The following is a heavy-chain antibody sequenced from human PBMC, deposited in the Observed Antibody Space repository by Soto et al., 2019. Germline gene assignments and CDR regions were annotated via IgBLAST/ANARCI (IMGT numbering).Heavy chain of an antibody. CDR3: ARDDSFYGEPGYGMNV. CDR2: IYYTGTT. J-gene: IGHJ6*02. Sequence: SETLSLTCTASGATISSGGFYWSWIRQRPGKGLEWIGRIYYTGTTSYNPSLNSRVTISLDMSSNQFSLKLRSVTAADTAKYFCARDDSFYGEPGYGMNVWGQGTTVTVSS. V-gene: IGHV4-31*03. D-gene: IGHD4-17*01. CDR1: GATISSGGFY.